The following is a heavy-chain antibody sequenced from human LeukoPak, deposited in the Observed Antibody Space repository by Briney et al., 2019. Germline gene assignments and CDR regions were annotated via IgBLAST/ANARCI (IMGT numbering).Heavy chain of an antibody. V-gene: IGHV4-34*01. J-gene: IGHJ4*02. Sequence: SETLSLTCAVSGTSFSSYYWSWIRQSPEKGLEWIGEINHSGYTNNNPSLKSRVTMSVDTSNNRFSLRLSSVTAADTGVYFCARMTTGHDYWGQGILVIVSS. CDR2: INHSGYT. CDR1: GTSFSSYY. CDR3: ARMTTGHDY. D-gene: IGHD4-17*01.